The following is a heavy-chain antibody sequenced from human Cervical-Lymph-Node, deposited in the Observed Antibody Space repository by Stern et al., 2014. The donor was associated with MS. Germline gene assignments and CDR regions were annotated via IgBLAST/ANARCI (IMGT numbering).Heavy chain of an antibody. Sequence: QVQLVQSGAEVKKPGSSVKVSCKASGGTFSSYAISWVRQAPGQGLEWMGGISPIFGTANYAQKFQGRVTITADESTSTAYMELSSLRSEDTAVYYCARDPGIAAAGDYNWFDPWGQGTLVTVSS. D-gene: IGHD6-13*01. CDR2: ISPIFGTA. CDR3: ARDPGIAAAGDYNWFDP. V-gene: IGHV1-69*01. CDR1: GGTFSSYA. J-gene: IGHJ5*02.